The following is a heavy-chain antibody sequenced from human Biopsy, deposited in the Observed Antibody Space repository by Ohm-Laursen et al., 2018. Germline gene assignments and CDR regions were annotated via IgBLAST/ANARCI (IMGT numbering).Heavy chain of an antibody. CDR3: ARATNSTGWPYYYFYGMDV. CDR1: GGSISSDY. CDR2: IYYSGST. Sequence: TLSLTCTVSGGSISSDYWSWIRQTPGKGLEWIGYIYYSGSTNYNPSLKGRVTISVDTSKNQFSLRPNSVTAADTAVYYCARATNSTGWPYYYFYGMDVWGQGTTVTVSS. J-gene: IGHJ6*02. D-gene: IGHD2/OR15-2a*01. V-gene: IGHV4-59*01.